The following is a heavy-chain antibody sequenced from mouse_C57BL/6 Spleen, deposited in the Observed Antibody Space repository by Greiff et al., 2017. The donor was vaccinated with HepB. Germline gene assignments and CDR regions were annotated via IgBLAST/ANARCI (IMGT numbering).Heavy chain of an antibody. Sequence: VQLQQSGAELVKPGASVKMSCKASGYTFTSYWITWVKQRPGQGLEWIGDIYPGSGSTNYNEKFKSKATLTIDTSSSTAYMQLSSLTSEASAVYYCAGGYYGSSYGYFDVWGTGTTVTVSS. J-gene: IGHJ1*03. CDR3: AGGYYGSSYGYFDV. V-gene: IGHV1-55*01. CDR1: GYTFTSYW. CDR2: IYPGSGST. D-gene: IGHD1-1*01.